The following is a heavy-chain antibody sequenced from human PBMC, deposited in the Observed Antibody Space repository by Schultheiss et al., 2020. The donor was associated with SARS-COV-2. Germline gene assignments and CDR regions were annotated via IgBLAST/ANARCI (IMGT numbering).Heavy chain of an antibody. CDR2: ISAYNGNT. CDR1: GYTFTSYG. J-gene: IGHJ4*02. Sequence: ASVKVSCKASGYTFTSYGISWVRQAPGQGLEWMGWISAYNGNTNYAQKLQGRVTMTTDTSTSTAYMELRSLRSDDTAVYYCARVPILTGTSRGSDYWGQGTLVTGSS. V-gene: IGHV1-18*01. D-gene: IGHD1-7*01. CDR3: ARVPILTGTSRGSDY.